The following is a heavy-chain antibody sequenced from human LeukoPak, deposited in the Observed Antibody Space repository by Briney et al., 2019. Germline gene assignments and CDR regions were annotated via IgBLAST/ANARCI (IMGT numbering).Heavy chain of an antibody. V-gene: IGHV3-23*01. J-gene: IGHJ3*02. D-gene: IGHD3-22*01. CDR2: ISGSGGST. Sequence: GGSLRLSCAASGFTFSSYAMSWVRQAPGKGLEWVSAISGSGGSTYYADSVKGRFTISRDNSKNTLYLQMNSLRAEDTAVYYCAKVTTYYDSSGWALDIWGQGTMVTVSS. CDR1: GFTFSSYA. CDR3: AKVTTYYDSSGWALDI.